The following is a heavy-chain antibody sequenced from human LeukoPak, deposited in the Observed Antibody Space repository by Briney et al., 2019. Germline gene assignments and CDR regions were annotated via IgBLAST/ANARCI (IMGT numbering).Heavy chain of an antibody. CDR1: GGSISSGAYY. CDR3: ARHNSGDFWGY. V-gene: IGHV4-39*01. J-gene: IGHJ4*02. D-gene: IGHD4-17*01. Sequence: PSETLSLTCSVSGGSISSGAYYWGWIRQPPGKGLEWIGSMYHGGSTYYNPSLKSRVTISVDTSKNQFSLKLSSLTAADSAVYYCARHNSGDFWGYWGQGTLVTVSS. CDR2: MYHGGST.